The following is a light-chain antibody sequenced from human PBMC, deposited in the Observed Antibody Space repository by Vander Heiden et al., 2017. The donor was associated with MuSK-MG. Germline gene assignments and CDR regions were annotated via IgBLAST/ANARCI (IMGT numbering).Light chain of an antibody. Sequence: GQSITISCTGTSSDVGGYNYVSWYQQHPGKVPRLMIFEVSNRPSGVSNRFSGSKSGNTASLTISGLQAEDEADYYCSSYTSSSTLVLFGGGTKLTVL. CDR1: SSDVGGYNY. CDR3: SSYTSSSTLVL. V-gene: IGLV2-14*01. CDR2: EVS. J-gene: IGLJ2*01.